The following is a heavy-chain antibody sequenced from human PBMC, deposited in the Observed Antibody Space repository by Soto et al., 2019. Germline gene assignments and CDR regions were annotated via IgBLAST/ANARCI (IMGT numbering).Heavy chain of an antibody. Sequence: PXSLTFAVSGCSISSGGYYWSWSRQHPGKGLEWIGYIYYSGSTYYNPSLKSRVTISVDTSKNQFSLKLSSVTAADTAVYYCAGKYYYDSSGYSFDYWGQGTLVTVSS. CDR3: AGKYYYDSSGYSFDY. CDR2: IYYSGST. D-gene: IGHD3-22*01. CDR1: GCSISSGGYY. J-gene: IGHJ4*02. V-gene: IGHV4-31*11.